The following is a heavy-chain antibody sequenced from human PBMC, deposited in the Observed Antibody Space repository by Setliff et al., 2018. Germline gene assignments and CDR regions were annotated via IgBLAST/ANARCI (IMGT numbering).Heavy chain of an antibody. CDR2: ISGSGGST. J-gene: IGHJ4*02. CDR1: GFTFTSYA. V-gene: IGHV3-23*01. D-gene: IGHD1-26*01. Sequence: GESLKISCAASGFTFTSYAMGWVRQAPGKGLEWVSSISGSGGSTYYADSVKGRFTISRDNSNNALYLQMNSLRAEDTAIYYCAKGGYSGSHYFDYWGQGTLVTVSS. CDR3: AKGGYSGSHYFDY.